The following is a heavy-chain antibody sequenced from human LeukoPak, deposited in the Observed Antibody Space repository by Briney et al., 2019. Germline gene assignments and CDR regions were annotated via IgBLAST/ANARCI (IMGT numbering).Heavy chain of an antibody. J-gene: IGHJ3*02. D-gene: IGHD4-23*01. Sequence: GGSLRLSCAASGFTFSSYSMNWVRQAPGKGLEWVSSISSSSSYIYYADSVKGRFTISRDNAKNSLYLQMNSLRAEDTAMYYCARLSLGWSGAFDIWGQGTMVTVSS. V-gene: IGHV3-21*04. CDR3: ARLSLGWSGAFDI. CDR2: ISSSSSYI. CDR1: GFTFSSYS.